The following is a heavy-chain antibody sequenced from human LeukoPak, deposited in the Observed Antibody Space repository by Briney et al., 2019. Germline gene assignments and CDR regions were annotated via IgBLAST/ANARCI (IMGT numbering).Heavy chain of an antibody. V-gene: IGHV4-38-2*02. CDR3: ARDRVGYMDV. J-gene: IGHJ6*03. CDR2: IYHSGNT. D-gene: IGHD2-2*01. CDR1: GYSISSAYY. Sequence: SETLSLTCTISGYSISSAYYWGWIRQPPGKGLEWIGNIYHSGNTYYNPSLKSPVTISVDTSKNQFSLKLSSVTAADTAVYYCARDRVGYMDVWGKGTTVTISS.